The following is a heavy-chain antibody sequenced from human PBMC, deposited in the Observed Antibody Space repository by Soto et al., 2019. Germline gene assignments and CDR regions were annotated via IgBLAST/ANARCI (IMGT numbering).Heavy chain of an antibody. CDR2: IVVGSGNT. Sequence: ASVKVSCKASGFTFTSSAVQWVRQARGQRLEWIGWIVVGSGNTNYAQKFQERVTITRDMSTSTAYMELSSLRSEDTAVYYCAAGRGPAAAGPGSLRLHLGFDPWGQGTLVTVSS. V-gene: IGHV1-58*01. J-gene: IGHJ5*02. CDR3: AAGRGPAAAGPGSLRLHLGFDP. CDR1: GFTFTSSA. D-gene: IGHD6-13*01.